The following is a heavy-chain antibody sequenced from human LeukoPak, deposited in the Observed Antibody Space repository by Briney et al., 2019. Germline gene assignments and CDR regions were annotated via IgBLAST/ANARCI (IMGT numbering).Heavy chain of an antibody. CDR3: ARDRYSFGYRYFDY. CDR1: GYTFTDYY. V-gene: IGHV1-2*02. D-gene: IGHD5-18*01. CDR2: INPNSGGT. J-gene: IGHJ4*02. Sequence: ASVKVSCKASGYTFTDYYMHWVRQAPGQGLEWMGWINPNSGGTNYAQKFQGRVTMTRDTSINTAHMELSRLRPDDTAVYYCARDRYSFGYRYFDYWGQGTLVTVSS.